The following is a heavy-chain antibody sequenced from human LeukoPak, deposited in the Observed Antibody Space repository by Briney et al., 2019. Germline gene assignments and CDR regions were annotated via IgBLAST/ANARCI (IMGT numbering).Heavy chain of an antibody. V-gene: IGHV3-30*09. J-gene: IGHJ4*02. CDR3: ARDVGAPDY. Sequence: PGGSLRLSCAASGFTFSSYPMHWVRQAPGKGLEWVAVMSYDGINKNYADSVRGRFAVSRDVSKNTLYLQMISLGPEDTAIYYCARDVGAPDYWGQGTLVTVSS. CDR1: GFTFSSYP. D-gene: IGHD1-26*01. CDR2: MSYDGINK.